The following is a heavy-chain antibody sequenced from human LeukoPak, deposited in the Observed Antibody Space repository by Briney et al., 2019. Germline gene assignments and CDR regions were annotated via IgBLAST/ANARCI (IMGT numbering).Heavy chain of an antibody. Sequence: SETLSLTCTVSDDSISSYYWSWIRQPPGKGLEWIGYIYYSGSTNYNPSLKSRVTMSVDTSKNQFSLKLSSVTAADTAVYYCARLGYTGDTYFDYWGQGTLVTVSS. J-gene: IGHJ4*02. D-gene: IGHD7-27*01. CDR3: ARLGYTGDTYFDY. CDR2: IYYSGST. CDR1: DDSISSYY. V-gene: IGHV4-59*12.